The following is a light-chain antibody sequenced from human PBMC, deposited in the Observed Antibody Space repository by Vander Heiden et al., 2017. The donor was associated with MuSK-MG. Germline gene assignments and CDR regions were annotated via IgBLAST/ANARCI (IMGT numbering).Light chain of an antibody. V-gene: IGKV1-39*01. CDR1: QSISSY. CDR2: ATS. J-gene: IGKJ4*01. Sequence: SSLSASVGDRVTITCRASQSISSYLNWYQQKPGKAPKLLIYATSSLQSGVPSRFSGSGSGTDFTLTISSLQPEDFATYYCQQSYSTPPLTFGGGTKVEIK. CDR3: QQSYSTPPLT.